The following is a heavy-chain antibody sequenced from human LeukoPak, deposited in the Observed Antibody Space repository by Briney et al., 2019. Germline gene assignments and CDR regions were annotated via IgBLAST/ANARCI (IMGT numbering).Heavy chain of an antibody. CDR3: AKYLTITMVRGVTDPWAFDAFDI. CDR1: GFTFSSYS. CDR2: ISGSGGST. D-gene: IGHD3-10*01. J-gene: IGHJ3*02. Sequence: PGGSLRLSCAASGFTFSSYSMNWVRQAPGKGLEWVSAISGSGGSTYYADSVKGRFTISRDNSKNTLYLQMNSLRAEDTAVYYCAKYLTITMVRGVTDPWAFDAFDIWGQGTMVTVSS. V-gene: IGHV3-23*01.